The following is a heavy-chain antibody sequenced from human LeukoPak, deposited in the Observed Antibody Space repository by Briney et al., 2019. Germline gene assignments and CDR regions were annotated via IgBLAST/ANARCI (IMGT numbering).Heavy chain of an antibody. CDR2: MNPNSGNT. CDR1: GYTFTIYD. Sequence: ASVTVSFKASGYTFTIYDINWVRQATGQGLEWMGWMNPNSGNTGYAQKFQGRVTINRNTSISTAYMELSSLRSEDTAVYYCARVGSSGWYPRRAFDIWGQGTMVTVSS. D-gene: IGHD6-19*01. CDR3: ARVGSSGWYPRRAFDI. J-gene: IGHJ3*02. V-gene: IGHV1-8*03.